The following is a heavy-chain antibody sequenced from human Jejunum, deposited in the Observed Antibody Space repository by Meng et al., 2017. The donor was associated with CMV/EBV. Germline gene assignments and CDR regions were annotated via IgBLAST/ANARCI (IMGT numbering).Heavy chain of an antibody. J-gene: IGHJ6*02. Sequence: SGFTFSSYEMNWVRQAPGKGLEWISYINPSASTIYYSDSVKGRFTISRDNAKNSLFLQMNSLRAEDTAVYYCARGFYNKFYYIGMDVWGQGTTVTVSS. CDR3: ARGFYNKFYYIGMDV. D-gene: IGHD5-24*01. V-gene: IGHV3-48*03. CDR1: GFTFSSYE. CDR2: INPSASTI.